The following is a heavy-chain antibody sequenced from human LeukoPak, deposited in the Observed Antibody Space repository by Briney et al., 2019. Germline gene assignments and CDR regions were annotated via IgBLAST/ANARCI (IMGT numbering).Heavy chain of an antibody. J-gene: IGHJ5*02. CDR3: ARDPYRGSSWFDP. Sequence: ASVKVSCKASGYTFTRYGISWVRQAPGQGLEWMGWISAYNGNTNYAQKLQGRVTMTTDASTSTAYMELRSLRSDDTAVYYCARDPYRGSSWFDPWGQGTLVTVSS. CDR2: ISAYNGNT. V-gene: IGHV1-18*01. CDR1: GYTFTRYG. D-gene: IGHD1-26*01.